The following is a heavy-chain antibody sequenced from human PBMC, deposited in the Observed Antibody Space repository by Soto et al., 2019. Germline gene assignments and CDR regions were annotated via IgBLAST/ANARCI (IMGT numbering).Heavy chain of an antibody. CDR1: GYTLTELS. CDR3: AAGLTGTTPFDI. Sequence: ASVKVSCKVSGYTLTELSMHWVRQAPGKGLEWMGGFDPEDGETIYAQKFQGRVTMTEETSTDTAYMELSSLRSEDTAVYYCAAGLTGTTPFDIWAQGTMVPVSS. V-gene: IGHV1-24*01. D-gene: IGHD1-7*01. J-gene: IGHJ3*02. CDR2: FDPEDGET.